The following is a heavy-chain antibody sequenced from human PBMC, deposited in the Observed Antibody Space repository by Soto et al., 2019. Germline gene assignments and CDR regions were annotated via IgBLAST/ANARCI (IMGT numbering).Heavy chain of an antibody. D-gene: IGHD6-6*01. Sequence: GESLKISCKGSGYSFTSYWIGWVRQMPGKGLEWMGIIYPGDSDTRYSPSFQGQVTISADKSISTAYLQWSSLKASDTAMYYCASTLEYSSSSGWDAFDIWGQGTMVTVSS. V-gene: IGHV5-51*01. CDR3: ASTLEYSSSSGWDAFDI. CDR1: GYSFTSYW. CDR2: IYPGDSDT. J-gene: IGHJ3*02.